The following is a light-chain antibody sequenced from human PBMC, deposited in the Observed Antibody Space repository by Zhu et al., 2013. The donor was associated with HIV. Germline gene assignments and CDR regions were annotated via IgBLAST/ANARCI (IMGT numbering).Light chain of an antibody. Sequence: DIQMTQSPSSLSASVGDRVTITCRASQGIRKSLAWYQQIPGKVPRLLIYGASTLQSGVPSRFSGSGSETDFTLTISSLQPEDVATYYCQKYNSAPFTFGQGTRLELK. CDR2: GAS. V-gene: IGKV1-27*01. J-gene: IGKJ5*01. CDR1: QGIRKS. CDR3: QKYNSAPFT.